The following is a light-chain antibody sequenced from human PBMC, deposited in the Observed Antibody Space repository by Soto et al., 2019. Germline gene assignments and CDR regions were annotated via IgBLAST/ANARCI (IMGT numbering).Light chain of an antibody. Sequence: DIQMTQSPSTLSASVGDRVTITCRASQSISSWLAWYQQKPGKVPKLLIYDASSLESGVPSRFSGSGSGTEFTLTISSLQPDDFATYYCQHFHSFPWTFGQGTKVDIK. CDR2: DAS. J-gene: IGKJ1*01. V-gene: IGKV1-5*01. CDR1: QSISSW. CDR3: QHFHSFPWT.